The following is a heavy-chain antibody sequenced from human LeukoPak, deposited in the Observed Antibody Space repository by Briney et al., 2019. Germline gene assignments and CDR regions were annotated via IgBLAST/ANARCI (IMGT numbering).Heavy chain of an antibody. CDR2: IIPIFGTA. D-gene: IGHD6-19*01. Sequence: SVKVSFEAPGGTFSSYAISWVRQAPGQGLEWMGGIIPIFGTANYAQKFQGRVTITADESTSTAYMELSSLRSEDTAVYYCARGGTHSSGWYDYWGQGTLVTVSS. J-gene: IGHJ4*02. CDR1: GGTFSSYA. V-gene: IGHV1-69*01. CDR3: ARGGTHSSGWYDY.